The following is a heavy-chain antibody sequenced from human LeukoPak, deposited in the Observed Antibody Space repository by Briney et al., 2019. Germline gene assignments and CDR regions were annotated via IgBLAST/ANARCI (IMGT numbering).Heavy chain of an antibody. J-gene: IGHJ4*02. CDR1: GYTFTSYG. D-gene: IGHD2-2*01. CDR2: ISAYNGNT. Sequence: ASVKVSCKASGYTFTSYGISWARQAPGQGLEWMGWISAYNGNTNYAQKLQGRVTMTTDTSTSTAYMELRSLRSDDTAVYYCARGVFRYQLPDFDYWGQGTLVTVSS. CDR3: ARGVFRYQLPDFDY. V-gene: IGHV1-18*01.